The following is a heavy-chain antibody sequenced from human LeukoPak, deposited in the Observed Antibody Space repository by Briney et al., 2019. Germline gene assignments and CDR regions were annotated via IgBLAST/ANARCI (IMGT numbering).Heavy chain of an antibody. D-gene: IGHD3-22*01. V-gene: IGHV3-21*04. CDR2: ISSSSTYI. CDR1: GFSFSSYS. Sequence: GGSLRLSCAASGFSFSSYSMNWVRQAPGKGLEWVSSISSSSTYIYYADSVEGRFTISRDNAKNSLYLQMNSLRAEDTALYYCAKGTYYYDSSGYAAFDYWGQGTLVTVSS. J-gene: IGHJ4*02. CDR3: AKGTYYYDSSGYAAFDY.